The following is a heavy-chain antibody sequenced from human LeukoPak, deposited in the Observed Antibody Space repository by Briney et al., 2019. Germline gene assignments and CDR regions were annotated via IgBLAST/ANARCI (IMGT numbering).Heavy chain of an antibody. Sequence: GGSLRLSCAASGFTLSSYGMHWVRQAPGKGLEWVAVISYNGTNQYYADSVKGRFTVSRDNSKNALYLQMNNLRAEDTAVYHCAKEDYDGSGSYLGYWGQGTLVTVSS. D-gene: IGHD3-10*01. CDR3: AKEDYDGSGSYLGY. CDR1: GFTLSSYG. J-gene: IGHJ4*02. CDR2: ISYNGTNQ. V-gene: IGHV3-30*18.